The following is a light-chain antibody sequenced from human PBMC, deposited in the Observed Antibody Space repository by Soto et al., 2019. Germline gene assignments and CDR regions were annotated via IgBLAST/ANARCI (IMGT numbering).Light chain of an antibody. Sequence: DIQMTQSPSTLSASVGDRVTITCRASQNINNWLAWYQQKPGKAPKLLISDASNLESGAPSRFSGSGSGTEFTLTISRLQPDDFATYFCQQYNYFWTFGQGTKVEI. J-gene: IGKJ1*01. V-gene: IGKV1-5*01. CDR2: DAS. CDR1: QNINNW. CDR3: QQYNYFWT.